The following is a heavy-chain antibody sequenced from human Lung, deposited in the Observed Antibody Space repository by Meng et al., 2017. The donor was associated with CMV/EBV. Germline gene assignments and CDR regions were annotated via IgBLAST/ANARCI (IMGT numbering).Heavy chain of an antibody. J-gene: IGHJ6*02. CDR2: IIPILGIA. CDR1: GGTFSSYT. V-gene: IGHV1-69*04. CDR3: ARDSNGDSSPGDYYYYGMDV. Sequence: SVKVSCKASGGTFSSYTISWVRQAPGQGLEWMGRIIPILGIANYAQKFQGRVTITADKSTSTAYMELSSLRSEDTAVYYCARDSNGDSSPGDYYYYGMDVWGQGTTVTVSS. D-gene: IGHD2-2*01.